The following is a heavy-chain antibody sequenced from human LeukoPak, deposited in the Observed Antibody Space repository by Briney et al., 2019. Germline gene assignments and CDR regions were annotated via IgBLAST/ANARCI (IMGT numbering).Heavy chain of an antibody. CDR1: GFTFHFFP. Sequence: GGSLRLSCAASGFTFHFFPLHWVRQAPGQGLEWVAVISSDGDNEYYADSVKGRFTISRDNYKNTLYLEMNSLRDEDTAVYFCARGGNGAWFEGGYWGQGTLVTVSS. CDR3: ARGGNGAWFEGGY. CDR2: ISSDGDNE. J-gene: IGHJ4*02. V-gene: IGHV3-30-3*01. D-gene: IGHD3-10*01.